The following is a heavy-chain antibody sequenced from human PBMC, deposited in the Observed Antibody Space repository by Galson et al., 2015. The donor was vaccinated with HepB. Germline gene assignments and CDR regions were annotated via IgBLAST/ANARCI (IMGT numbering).Heavy chain of an antibody. J-gene: IGHJ4*02. CDR2: IPHDGSYK. Sequence: WVRQAPGKGLQWVAIIPHDGSYKYYADSVKGRFTISRDNSKNTLYLQMSSLRAEDTAVYYCAREGMAGTLDYWGQGTLITVSS. D-gene: IGHD6-19*01. CDR3: AREGMAGTLDY. V-gene: IGHV3-30-3*01.